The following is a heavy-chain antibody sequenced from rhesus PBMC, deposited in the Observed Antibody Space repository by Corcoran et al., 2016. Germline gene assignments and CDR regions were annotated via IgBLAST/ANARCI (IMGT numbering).Heavy chain of an antibody. CDR1: GPSLSSYW. J-gene: IGHJ4*01. CDR3: ARDPISYKWTYDH. Sequence: QVQLQESGPGLVKPSETLSLTCAVPGPSLSSYWWRRTRPSLGKGLEWIGEVNGNSCATFYNPSLKSRVTISKDASKTQCSLKLASVTAADTAVYYCARDPISYKWTYDHWGQGVLVTVSS. D-gene: IGHD1-26*01. V-gene: IGHV4-80*01. CDR2: VNGNSCAT.